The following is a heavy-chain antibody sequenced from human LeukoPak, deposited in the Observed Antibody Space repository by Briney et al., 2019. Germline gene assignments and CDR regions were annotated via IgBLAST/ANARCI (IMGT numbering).Heavy chain of an antibody. D-gene: IGHD2-21*01. J-gene: IGHJ4*02. CDR1: GFTFSSYA. CDR2: ISYDGSNK. Sequence: GRSLRLSCAASGFTFSSYAMHWVRQAPGKGLEWVAVISYDGSNKYYADSVKGRFTISRDNSKNTLYLQMSSLRAEDTAVYYCASYSSPDFDYWGQGTLVTVSS. V-gene: IGHV3-30*15. CDR3: ASYSSPDFDY.